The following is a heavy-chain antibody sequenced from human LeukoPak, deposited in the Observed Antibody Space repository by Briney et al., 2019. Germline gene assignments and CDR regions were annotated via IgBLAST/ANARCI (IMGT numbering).Heavy chain of an antibody. CDR3: ARQDDFWSGYYSAGDY. D-gene: IGHD3-3*01. J-gene: IGHJ4*02. V-gene: IGHV1-2*06. CDR2: INPNSGGT. Sequence: ASVKVSCKASGYTFTGYYMHWVRHAPGQGLEWMGRINPNSGGTNYAQKFQGRVTMTRDTSISTAYMELSGLRSDDTAVYYCARQDDFWSGYYSAGDYWGQGALVTVSS. CDR1: GYTFTGYY.